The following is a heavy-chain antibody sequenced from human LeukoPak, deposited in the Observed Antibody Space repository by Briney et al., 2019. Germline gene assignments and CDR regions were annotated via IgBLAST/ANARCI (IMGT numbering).Heavy chain of an antibody. J-gene: IGHJ5*02. V-gene: IGHV4-59*08. Sequence: SETLSLTCTVSGGSISSYPWSWIRQPPGKGLEWIGFIYYSGSTNYNPSLKSRVTISIDTSKNQFSLKLSSVTAADTAVYYCARRIAVAGTEDNWFDPWGQGTLVTVSS. CDR2: IYYSGST. CDR3: ARRIAVAGTEDNWFDP. D-gene: IGHD6-19*01. CDR1: GGSISSYP.